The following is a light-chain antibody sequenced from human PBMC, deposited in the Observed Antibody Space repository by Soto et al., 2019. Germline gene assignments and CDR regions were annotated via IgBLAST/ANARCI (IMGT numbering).Light chain of an antibody. CDR1: QSVSNNY. V-gene: IGKV3-20*01. CDR3: QVYGILPWT. J-gene: IGKJ1*01. CDR2: GAS. Sequence: EIVLTQSPGTLSLSPGERATLSCRASQSVSNNYLAWYQQKPGQAPRLLIYGASSRPTGIPDRFSGSGSGTDFTLTISRLEPEDFALYYCQVYGILPWTFGQGTKVDIK.